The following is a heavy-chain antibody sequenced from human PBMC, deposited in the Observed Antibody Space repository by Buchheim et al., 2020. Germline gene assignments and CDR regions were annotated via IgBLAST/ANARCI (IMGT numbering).Heavy chain of an antibody. D-gene: IGHD3-10*01. Sequence: QVQLQESGPGLVKPSQTLSLTCTVSGGSISSGDYYWSWIRQPPGKGLEWIGYIYYSGSTYYNPSLKSRVTISVDTSKNQFSLKLSSVTAADTAVYYCARGLGLLWFGERILGGYHYYGMDVWGQGTT. CDR2: IYYSGST. V-gene: IGHV4-30-4*01. CDR1: GGSISSGDYY. J-gene: IGHJ6*02. CDR3: ARGLGLLWFGERILGGYHYYGMDV.